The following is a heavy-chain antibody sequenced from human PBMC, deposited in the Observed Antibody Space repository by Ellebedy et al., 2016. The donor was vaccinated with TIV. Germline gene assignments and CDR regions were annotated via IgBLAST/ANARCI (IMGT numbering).Heavy chain of an antibody. V-gene: IGHV1-2*04. Sequence: AASVTVSCKASGYTFIDCYMHWVRQAPGQGLEWMGWINPNSGGTSYAQKFQGWVTMTRDTSISTAYMELTRLTSDDTAVYYCARGFARGYIYGYGDYWGQGTLVTVSS. J-gene: IGHJ4*02. CDR2: INPNSGGT. D-gene: IGHD5-18*01. CDR3: ARGFARGYIYGYGDY. CDR1: GYTFIDCY.